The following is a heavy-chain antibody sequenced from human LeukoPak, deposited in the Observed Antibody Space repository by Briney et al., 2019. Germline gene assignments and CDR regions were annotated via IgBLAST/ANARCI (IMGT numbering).Heavy chain of an antibody. D-gene: IGHD5-18*01. V-gene: IGHV3-23*01. Sequence: PGGSLRLSCAASGFTFSSYAMTWVRQAPGKGLEWVSAISGSGASTYYADSVKGRFTISRDNSKNTLYLQMNSLRAEDTAVYYCAKDYERRWGYSDYWGQGTLVTVSS. J-gene: IGHJ4*02. CDR2: ISGSGAST. CDR1: GFTFSSYA. CDR3: AKDYERRWGYSDY.